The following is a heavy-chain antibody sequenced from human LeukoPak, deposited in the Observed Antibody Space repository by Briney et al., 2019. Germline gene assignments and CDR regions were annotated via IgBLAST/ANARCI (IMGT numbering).Heavy chain of an antibody. D-gene: IGHD2-8*01. V-gene: IGHV4-4*07. Sequence: PSETLSLTCTVSGDSISGHYWAWIRQPAGKGLEWIGHIYAPGSSNYSLSFKSRVTMSIDMSNNQFSLRLNSLTAADTAMYYCARDLEDFDSPANVYWGQGTHGIVSP. CDR2: IYAPGSS. CDR3: ARDLEDFDSPANVY. CDR1: GDSISGHY. J-gene: IGHJ4*02.